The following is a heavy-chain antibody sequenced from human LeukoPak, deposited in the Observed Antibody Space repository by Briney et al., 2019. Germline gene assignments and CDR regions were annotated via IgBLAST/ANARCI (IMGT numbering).Heavy chain of an antibody. CDR2: ISYIGST. J-gene: IGHJ3*02. CDR3: ARDLVTVTKGFDI. CDR1: ADSFSSHY. D-gene: IGHD4-17*01. Sequence: SETLSLTCAVSADSFSSHYWTWIRQSPGKGLEWIGYISYIGSTNYNPSLKSRVTFSIDTSKNQFSLKLRSVTAADTAVYYCARDLVTVTKGFDIWGQGTMVSVSS. V-gene: IGHV4-59*11.